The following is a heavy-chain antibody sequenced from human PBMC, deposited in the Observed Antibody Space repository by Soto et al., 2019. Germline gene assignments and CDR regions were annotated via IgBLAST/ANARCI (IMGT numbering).Heavy chain of an antibody. CDR1: GGTFSSYT. V-gene: IGHV1-69*08. CDR3: AREGRADGYNRGRIDY. D-gene: IGHD5-12*01. J-gene: IGHJ4*02. CDR2: IIPILGIA. Sequence: QVQLVQSGAEVKKPGSSVKVSCKASGGTFSSYTISWVRQAPGQGLEWMGRIIPILGIANYAQKFKGRVTITADKSTSTAYMELSSMRSEDTAVYYCAREGRADGYNRGRIDYWGQGTLVTVSS.